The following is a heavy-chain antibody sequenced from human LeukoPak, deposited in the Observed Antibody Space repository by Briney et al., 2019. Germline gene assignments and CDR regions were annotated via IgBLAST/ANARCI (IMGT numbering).Heavy chain of an antibody. CDR3: ARVVENFDY. Sequence: GGSLRLSCVASGFTFSSYAMSWVRQAPGKGLEWVANIKQDGSEKYYVDSVKGRFTISRDNAKNSLYLQMNSLRAEDTAVYYCARVVENFDYWGQGTLVTVSS. CDR1: GFTFSSYA. V-gene: IGHV3-7*01. CDR2: IKQDGSEK. J-gene: IGHJ4*02. D-gene: IGHD2-15*01.